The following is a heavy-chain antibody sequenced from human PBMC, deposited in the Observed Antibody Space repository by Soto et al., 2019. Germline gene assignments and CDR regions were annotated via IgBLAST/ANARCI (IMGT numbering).Heavy chain of an antibody. CDR3: ARWNYYDSSGYYSAGNWFDP. CDR2: IYYSGST. J-gene: IGHJ5*02. D-gene: IGHD3-22*01. V-gene: IGHV4-30-4*01. Sequence: SETLSLTCTVSGGSISSGAYYWSWIRQPPGKGLEWIGYIYYSGSTYYNPSLKSRVTISVDTSKNQFSLKLSSVTAADTAVYYCARWNYYDSSGYYSAGNWFDPWGQGTLVT. CDR1: GGSISSGAYY.